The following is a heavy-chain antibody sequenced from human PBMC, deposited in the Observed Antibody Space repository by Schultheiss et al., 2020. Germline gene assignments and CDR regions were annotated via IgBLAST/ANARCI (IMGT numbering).Heavy chain of an antibody. CDR1: GGSISSYY. D-gene: IGHD2-2*01. V-gene: IGHV4-59*01. CDR3: AREVPLNWFDP. CDR2: IYYSGST. J-gene: IGHJ5*02. Sequence: SETLSLTCTVSGGSISSYYWSWIRQPPGKGLEWIGYIYYSGSTNYNPSLKSRVTISVGTSKNQFSLKLSSVTAADTAVYYCAREVPLNWFDPWGQGTLVTVSS.